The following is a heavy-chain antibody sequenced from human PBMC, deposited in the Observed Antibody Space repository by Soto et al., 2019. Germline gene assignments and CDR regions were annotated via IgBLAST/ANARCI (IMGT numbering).Heavy chain of an antibody. CDR3: ARPPVVFWSGRRNYFDY. V-gene: IGHV1-8*01. J-gene: IGHJ4*02. D-gene: IGHD3-3*01. CDR2: MNPNSGNT. CDR1: GYTFTSYD. Sequence: QVQLVQSGAEVKKPGASVKVSCKASGYTFTSYDINWVRQATGQGLEWMGWMNPNSGNTGYAQKFQGRVTMTRNTSISTAYMELSSLRSEDTAVYYCARPPVVFWSGRRNYFDYWGQGTLVTVSS.